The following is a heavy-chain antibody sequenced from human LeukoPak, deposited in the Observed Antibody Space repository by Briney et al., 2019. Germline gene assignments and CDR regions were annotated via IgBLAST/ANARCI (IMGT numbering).Heavy chain of an antibody. CDR2: IYYSGST. CDR3: ARARYDSSSTDLIWFDP. D-gene: IGHD3-22*01. J-gene: IGHJ5*02. V-gene: IGHV4-31*03. CDR1: GGSISSGGYY. Sequence: PSETLSLTCTVSGGSISSGGYYWSWIRQHSGKGLEWIGYIYYSGSTYYNPSLKSRVTISVDTSKNQFSLKLSSVTAADTAVYYCARARYDSSSTDLIWFDPWGQGTLVTVSS.